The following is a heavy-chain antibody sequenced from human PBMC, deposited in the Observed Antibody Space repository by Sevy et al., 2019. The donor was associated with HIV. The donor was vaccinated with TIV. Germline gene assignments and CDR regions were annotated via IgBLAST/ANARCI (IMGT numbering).Heavy chain of an antibody. CDR3: AREGCTKPHDY. V-gene: IGHV3-23*01. CDR2: LSFGCGEI. J-gene: IGHJ4*02. CDR1: GFTFSKYS. Sequence: GGSLRRSCAASGFTFSKYSMSWVRQPPGKGLEWVSTLSFGCGEINYADSVKGRFTISRDNSKSSVYLQMNNLRPEDTAVYYCAREGCTKPHDYWGQGPLVTVSS. D-gene: IGHD2-8*01.